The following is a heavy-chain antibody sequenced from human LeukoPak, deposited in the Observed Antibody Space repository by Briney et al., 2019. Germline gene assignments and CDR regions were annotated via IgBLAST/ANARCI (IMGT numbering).Heavy chain of an antibody. V-gene: IGHV4-30-2*01. CDR1: GGSISSGGYS. Sequence: SQTLSLTCAVSGGSISSGGYSWSWIRQPPGKGLEWIGYIYHSGSTYYNPSLKSRVTISVDRSKNQFSLKLSSVTAADTAVYYCGRSGSYYPYAFDIWGQGTMVTVSS. D-gene: IGHD3-10*01. CDR3: GRSGSYYPYAFDI. J-gene: IGHJ3*02. CDR2: IYHSGST.